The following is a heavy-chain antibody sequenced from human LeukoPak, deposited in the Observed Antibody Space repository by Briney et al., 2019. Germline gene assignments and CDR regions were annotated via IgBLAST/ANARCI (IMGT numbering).Heavy chain of an antibody. CDR1: GFTFGDYA. CDR2: IRSKANDEST. CDR3: TRTGRWLQPY. Sequence: GGSLRLSCTASGFTFGDYAMSWVRQAPGKGLEWVGFIRSKANDESTEYAASVKRRITISRDDSKSIAYLQMNSLKTEDTAVYYCTRTGRWLQPYWGEGTLVTVSS. D-gene: IGHD5-24*01. J-gene: IGHJ4*02. V-gene: IGHV3-49*04.